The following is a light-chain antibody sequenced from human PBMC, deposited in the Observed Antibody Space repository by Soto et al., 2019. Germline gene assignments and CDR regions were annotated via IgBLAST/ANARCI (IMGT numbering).Light chain of an antibody. CDR3: QQYDNWPLT. V-gene: IGKV3-15*01. Sequence: EVVMTQSPATLSLFPGERATLSCRASQSVSSNLAWYQQKPGQAPRLLMYGASTRATGIPARFSGSGSGTELTLTISSLQSEDFAVYYCQQYDNWPLTFGQGTKVDIK. J-gene: IGKJ1*01. CDR2: GAS. CDR1: QSVSSN.